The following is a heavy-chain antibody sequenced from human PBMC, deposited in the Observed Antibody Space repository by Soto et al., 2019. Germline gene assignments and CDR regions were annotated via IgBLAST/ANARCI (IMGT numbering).Heavy chain of an antibody. D-gene: IGHD3-3*01. Sequence: PVGSLRLSCAASGFTFSSYWMSWVRQAPGKGLEWVANIKQDGSEKYYVDSVKGRFTISRDNAKNSLYLQMNSLRAEDTAVYYCARSGGETYYDFWSGYVPGYYYYYYGMDVWGQGTTVTVSS. CDR3: ARSGGETYYDFWSGYVPGYYYYYYGMDV. CDR2: IKQDGSEK. CDR1: GFTFSSYW. V-gene: IGHV3-7*05. J-gene: IGHJ6*02.